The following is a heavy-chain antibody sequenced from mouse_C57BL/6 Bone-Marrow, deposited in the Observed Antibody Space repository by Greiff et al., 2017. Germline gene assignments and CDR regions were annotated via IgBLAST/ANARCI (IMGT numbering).Heavy chain of an antibody. CDR1: GFNIKDDH. CDR3: TTVTGTDAY. CDR2: IDPENGDT. Sequence: EVQLQQSGAELVRPGASVKLSCTASGFNIKDDHMHWVKQRPEQGLEWIGWIDPENGDTEYASKFQGKATITADTSSNTAYLQLSSLTSEDTAVYYCTTVTGTDAYWGQGTLVTVSA. D-gene: IGHD4-1*01. V-gene: IGHV14-4*01. J-gene: IGHJ3*01.